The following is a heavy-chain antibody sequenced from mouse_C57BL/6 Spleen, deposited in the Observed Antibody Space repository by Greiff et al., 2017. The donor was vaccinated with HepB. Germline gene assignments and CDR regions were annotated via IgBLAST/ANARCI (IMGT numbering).Heavy chain of an antibody. Sequence: QVQLQQPGAELVRPGSSVKLSCKASGYTFTSYWMHWVKQRPGQGLEWIGNINPSNGGTNYNEKFKSKATLTVDKSSSTAYMQLSSLTSEDSAVYYCARDGTAQATLGYWGQGTTLTVSS. CDR1: GYTFTSYW. CDR3: ARDGTAQATLGY. V-gene: IGHV1-53*01. CDR2: INPSNGGT. J-gene: IGHJ2*01. D-gene: IGHD3-2*02.